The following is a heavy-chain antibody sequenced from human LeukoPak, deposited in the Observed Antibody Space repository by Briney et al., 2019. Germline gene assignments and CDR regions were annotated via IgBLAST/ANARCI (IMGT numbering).Heavy chain of an antibody. CDR1: GFSFRSYS. J-gene: IGHJ1*01. D-gene: IGHD3-16*01. CDR2: LSSITSYI. V-gene: IGHV3-21*04. Sequence: PGGSLRLSCAASGFSFRSYSMSWVRQAPGEGLEWVSSLSSITSYIYYADSVEGRFTTSRDDAKNSLYLQMDSLRVEDTAVYYCAKDDDWGRYKHWGQGTLVTVSS. CDR3: AKDDDWGRYKH.